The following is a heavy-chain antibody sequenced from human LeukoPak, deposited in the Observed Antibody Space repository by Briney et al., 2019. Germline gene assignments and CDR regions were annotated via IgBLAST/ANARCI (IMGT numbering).Heavy chain of an antibody. V-gene: IGHV1-2*06. CDR1: GYTLTGYY. D-gene: IGHD4-11*01. Sequence: ASVKVSCTASGYTLTGYYIHWVRQAPGQGLEWMGQINPGSGATDYAQEFQGRVTVTRDMSISTAYMELSSLTSDDTAVYYCTRGGADYWGQGTMVTVSS. CDR3: TRGGADY. CDR2: INPGSGAT. J-gene: IGHJ3*01.